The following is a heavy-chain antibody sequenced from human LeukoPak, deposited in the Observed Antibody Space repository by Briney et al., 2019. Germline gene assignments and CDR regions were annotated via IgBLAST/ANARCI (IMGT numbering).Heavy chain of an antibody. D-gene: IGHD3-22*01. CDR1: GYSFTSYW. V-gene: IGHV5-51*01. CDR2: IYPGDSDT. Sequence: GESLKISCKASGYSFTSYWIGWVRQVPGKGLEWMGIIYPGDSDTRYSPSFQGQVTISADKSISTAYLQWSSLKASDTAIYYCARHIPPGSGFYSFDYWGQGTLVTVSS. J-gene: IGHJ4*02. CDR3: ARHIPPGSGFYSFDY.